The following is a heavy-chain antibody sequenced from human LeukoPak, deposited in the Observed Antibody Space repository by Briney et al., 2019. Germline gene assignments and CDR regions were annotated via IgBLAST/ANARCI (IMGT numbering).Heavy chain of an antibody. Sequence: GESLKISCQGSGYSFTSYWIAWVRQMPGKGLEWMGIIYPDDSDTRYSPSSQGQVTISADKSVSIAYLQWSSLKASDTAMYYCARPNITSYYDSRGYDAFDVWGQGTMVIVSS. J-gene: IGHJ3*01. CDR2: IYPDDSDT. CDR1: GYSFTSYW. CDR3: ARPNITSYYDSRGYDAFDV. D-gene: IGHD3-22*01. V-gene: IGHV5-51*01.